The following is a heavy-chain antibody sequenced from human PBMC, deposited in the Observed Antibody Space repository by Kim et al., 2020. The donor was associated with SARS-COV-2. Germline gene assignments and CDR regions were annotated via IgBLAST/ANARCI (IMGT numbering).Heavy chain of an antibody. CDR3: AGGYYDSSVYYLFDY. D-gene: IGHD3-22*01. V-gene: IGHV4-59*09. J-gene: IGHJ4*02. Sequence: PSLTSRVTIAVDTSKNQFSRKLSSVTAADTAVYYCAGGYYDSSVYYLFDYWGQGTLVTVSS.